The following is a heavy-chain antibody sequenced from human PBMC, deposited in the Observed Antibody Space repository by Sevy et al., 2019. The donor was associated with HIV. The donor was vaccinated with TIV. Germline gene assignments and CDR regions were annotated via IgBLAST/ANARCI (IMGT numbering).Heavy chain of an antibody. D-gene: IGHD6-19*01. Sequence: GGFLRLSCAASGFTVSSNYMSWVRQAPGKGLEWISVIYSGGSTYYADSVKGRFTISRDNSKNTLYLQMNSLRAVDTAVYYCARSVVSTGVQWMVPLYYYYYMDVWGKGTTVTVSS. CDR3: ARSVVSTGVQWMVPLYYYYYMDV. J-gene: IGHJ6*03. V-gene: IGHV3-53*01. CDR1: GFTVSSNY. CDR2: IYSGGST.